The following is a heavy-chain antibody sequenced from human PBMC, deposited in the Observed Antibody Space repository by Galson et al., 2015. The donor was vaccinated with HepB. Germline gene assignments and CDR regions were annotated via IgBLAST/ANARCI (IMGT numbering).Heavy chain of an antibody. CDR1: GFTFSSYA. CDR3: ARDREPTHEVDY. CDR2: ISYDGSNK. Sequence: SLRLSCAASGFTFSSYAMHWVRQAPGKGLEWVAVISYDGSNKYYADSVKGRFTISRDNSKNTLYLQMNSLRAEDTAVYYCARDREPTHEVDYWGQGALVTVSS. V-gene: IGHV3-30-3*01. J-gene: IGHJ4*02. D-gene: IGHD1-26*01.